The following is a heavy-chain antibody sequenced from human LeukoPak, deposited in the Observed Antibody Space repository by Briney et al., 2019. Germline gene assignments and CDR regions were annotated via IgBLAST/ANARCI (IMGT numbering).Heavy chain of an antibody. CDR2: IYYSGST. Sequence: SETLSLTCTVSGGSISSSSYYWGWICQPPGKGLEWIGSIYYSGSTYYNPSLKSRVTISVDTSKNQLSLKLSSVTAADTAVYYCASARTSSRSWFTFDYWGQGILVTVSS. J-gene: IGHJ4*02. V-gene: IGHV4-39*01. D-gene: IGHD6-13*01. CDR3: ASARTSSRSWFTFDY. CDR1: GGSISSSSYY.